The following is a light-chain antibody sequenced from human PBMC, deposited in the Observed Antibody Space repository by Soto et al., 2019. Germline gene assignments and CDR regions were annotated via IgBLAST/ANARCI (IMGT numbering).Light chain of an antibody. Sequence: DIQMTQSPPTLSASVGDRVTITCRASKSISSRLAWYQQKPGKAPKLLIYKASSLESGVPSRFSGSDSGTEFTLTISSLQTEDFATYYCQQYSSFWTFGQGTKVDIK. CDR2: KAS. J-gene: IGKJ1*01. CDR1: KSISSR. V-gene: IGKV1-5*03. CDR3: QQYSSFWT.